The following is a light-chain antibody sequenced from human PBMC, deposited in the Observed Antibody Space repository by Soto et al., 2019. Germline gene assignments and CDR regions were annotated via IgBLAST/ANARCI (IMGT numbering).Light chain of an antibody. CDR1: QSISSW. V-gene: IGKV1-5*01. CDR3: QQHNSSPWT. Sequence: DIQMTQSPSALSASVGDRVSITCRASQSISSWLAWYQQRTGXXPPXXXXAXXNSESXVPSPFTGSGSGTQFTLPISRLQNDDPATYYCQQHNSSPWTFGQGTKVDIK. CDR2: AXX. J-gene: IGKJ1*01.